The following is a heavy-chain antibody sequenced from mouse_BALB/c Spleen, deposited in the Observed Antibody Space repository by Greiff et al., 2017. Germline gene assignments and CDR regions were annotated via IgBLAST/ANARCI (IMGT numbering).Heavy chain of an antibody. V-gene: IGHV1-14*01. CDR3: ARPAGAYDGYYGAWFAY. CDR1: GYTFTSYV. J-gene: IGHJ3*01. Sequence: EVQLQQSGPELVKPGASVKMSCKASGYTFTSYVMHWVKQKPGQGLEWIGYINPYNDGTKYNEKFKGKATLTSDKSSSTAYMELSSLTSEDSAVYYCARPAGAYDGYYGAWFAYWGQGTLVTVSA. CDR2: INPYNDGT. D-gene: IGHD2-3*01.